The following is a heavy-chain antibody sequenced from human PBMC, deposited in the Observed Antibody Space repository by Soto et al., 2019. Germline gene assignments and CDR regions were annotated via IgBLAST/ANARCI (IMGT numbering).Heavy chain of an antibody. D-gene: IGHD5-18*01. CDR1: GGSISNYY. J-gene: IGHJ4*02. CDR2: IYYSGST. CDR3: ASGRGYSYGSFDY. V-gene: IGHV4-59*01. Sequence: PSETLSLTCTVSGGSISNYYWSWIRQPPGKGLEWIGYIYYSGSTNYNPSLKSRVTISVDTSKNQFSLKLSSVTAADTAVYYCASGRGYSYGSFDYWSQGTLVTVSS.